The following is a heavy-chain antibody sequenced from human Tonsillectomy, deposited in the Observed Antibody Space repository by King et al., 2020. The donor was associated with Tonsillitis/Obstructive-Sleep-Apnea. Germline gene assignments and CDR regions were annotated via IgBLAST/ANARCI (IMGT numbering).Heavy chain of an antibody. CDR1: GFTFGDYA. CDR3: TRGATYYYDSSGYSFDY. D-gene: IGHD3-22*01. J-gene: IGHJ4*02. V-gene: IGHV3-49*03. CDR2: IRSKAYGGTT. Sequence: VQLVESGGGLVQPGRSLRLSCTAYGFTFGDYAMSWLRQAPGKGLEWVGFIRSKAYGGTTEYAASVKGRFTISRDDSKSIAYLQMNSLKTEDTAVYYCTRGATYYYDSSGYSFDYWGQGTLVTVSS.